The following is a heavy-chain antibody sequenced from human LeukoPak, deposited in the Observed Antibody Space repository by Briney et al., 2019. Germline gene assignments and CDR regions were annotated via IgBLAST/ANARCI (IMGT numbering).Heavy chain of an antibody. CDR3: ARGKGAFNYDFWSGYYTVDDPKRYYFDY. D-gene: IGHD3-3*01. J-gene: IGHJ4*02. CDR2: IYYSGST. V-gene: IGHV4-39*07. CDR1: GGSISSSSYY. Sequence: SETLSLTCTVSGGSISSSSYYWGWIRQPPGKGLEWIGSIYYSGSTYYNPSLKSRVTISVDTSKNQFSLKLSSVTAADTAVYYCARGKGAFNYDFWSGYYTVDDPKRYYFDYWGQGTLVTVSS.